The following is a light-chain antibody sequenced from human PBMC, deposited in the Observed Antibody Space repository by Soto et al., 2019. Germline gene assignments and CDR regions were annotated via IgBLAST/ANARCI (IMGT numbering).Light chain of an antibody. V-gene: IGLV3-21*02. Sequence: SYELAQPLSVSVAPGQTARITCGGNNIGTKGVHWYQQKPGQAPVLVVYDNDDRPSGIPERFSGSNSGNTAILTISRVEAGDEADYFCQLWDSSSEFYYVFGTGTKATVL. J-gene: IGLJ1*01. CDR2: DND. CDR1: NIGTKG. CDR3: QLWDSSSEFYYV.